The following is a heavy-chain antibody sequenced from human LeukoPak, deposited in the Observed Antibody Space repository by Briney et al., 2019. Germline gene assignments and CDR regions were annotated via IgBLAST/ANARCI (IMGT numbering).Heavy chain of an antibody. Sequence: AGGSLRLSCAASGFTFSSYEMNWVRQAPGKGLEWVANIKQDGSEKYYVDSVKGRFTISRDNAKNSLYLQMNSLRAEDTAVYYCAREAYSGSYLSDYWGQGTLVTVSS. CDR1: GFTFSSYE. J-gene: IGHJ4*02. CDR2: IKQDGSEK. D-gene: IGHD1-26*01. CDR3: AREAYSGSYLSDY. V-gene: IGHV3-7*01.